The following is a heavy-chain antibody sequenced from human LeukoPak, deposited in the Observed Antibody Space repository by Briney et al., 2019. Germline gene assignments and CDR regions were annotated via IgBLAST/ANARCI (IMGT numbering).Heavy chain of an antibody. V-gene: IGHV4-4*07. Sequence: KPSETLSLTCTVSGGSIGTYYWSWIRQPAGKGLEWIARIYTSGNTKYNPSLKSRVTISVDTSKNQFSLKLTSLTAADTAIYYCARDSGRRGYPEYSFDYWGQGTLVTVSS. J-gene: IGHJ4*02. CDR2: IYTSGNT. D-gene: IGHD3-10*01. CDR1: GGSIGTYY. CDR3: ARDSGRRGYPEYSFDY.